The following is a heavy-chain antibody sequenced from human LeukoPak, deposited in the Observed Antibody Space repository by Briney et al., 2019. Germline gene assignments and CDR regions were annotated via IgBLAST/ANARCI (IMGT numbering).Heavy chain of an antibody. CDR1: GSSFSDYS. Sequence: SVTVSFTASGSSFSDYSLTWVRQAPGQGLEWMGSIYPIFATAYYAQKFQGRITITAAGDTGTAQLELRSMSSEDTAMYYCARNQYASEVVVVARLVFWGRETLVTVSS. CDR2: IYPIFATA. CDR3: ARNQYASEVVVVARLVF. D-gene: IGHD2-15*01. V-gene: IGHV1-69*13. J-gene: IGHJ4*02.